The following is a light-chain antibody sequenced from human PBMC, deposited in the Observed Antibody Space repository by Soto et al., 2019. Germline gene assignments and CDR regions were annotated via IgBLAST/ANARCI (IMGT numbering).Light chain of an antibody. J-gene: IGKJ1*01. Sequence: EMVLTQSPGTLSLSPGERATLSCRASQSVINNYLAWYQQKPGQAPRLLIYGASNRATGIPDRFSGSGSGTDFTLTISRLEPEDFAVYYCQQYGSSGTFGQGTKVDIK. V-gene: IGKV3-20*01. CDR3: QQYGSSGT. CDR1: QSVINNY. CDR2: GAS.